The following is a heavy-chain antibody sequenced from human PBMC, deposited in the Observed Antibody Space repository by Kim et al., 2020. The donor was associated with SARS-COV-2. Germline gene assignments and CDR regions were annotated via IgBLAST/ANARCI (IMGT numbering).Heavy chain of an antibody. D-gene: IGHD1-1*01. V-gene: IGHV1-69*04. CDR3: ARDPGTKPYYYYGMDV. Sequence: KFQVRVTMTADKSTSTAYMELSSLRSEDTAVYYCARDPGTKPYYYYGMDVWGQGTTVTVSS. J-gene: IGHJ6*02.